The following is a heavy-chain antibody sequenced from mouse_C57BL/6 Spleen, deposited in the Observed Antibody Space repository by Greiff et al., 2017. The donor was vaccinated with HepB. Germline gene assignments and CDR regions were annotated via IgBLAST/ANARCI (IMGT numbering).Heavy chain of an antibody. V-gene: IGHV1-64*01. CDR2: IHPNSGST. D-gene: IGHD1-1*01. CDR1: GYTFTSYW. J-gene: IGHJ4*01. CDR3: ARGATTEAMDY. Sequence: QVQLQHPGAELVKPGASVKLSCKASGYTFTSYWMHWVKQRPGQGLEWIGMIHPNSGSTNYNEKFKSKATLTVDKSSSTAYMQLSSLTSEDSAVYYCARGATTEAMDYWGQGTSVTVSS.